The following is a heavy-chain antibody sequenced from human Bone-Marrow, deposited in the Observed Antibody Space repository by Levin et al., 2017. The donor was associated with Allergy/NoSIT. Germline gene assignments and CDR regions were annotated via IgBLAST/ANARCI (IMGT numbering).Heavy chain of an antibody. D-gene: IGHD2-21*02. CDR3: AHSHCAGDCQKTWRAFEDR. V-gene: IGHV2-5*02. CDR2: IYWDNDR. Sequence: ESGPTLVKPTQTLTLTCTFSGFSLDTGGVGVGWIRQPPGKAPEWLALIYWDNDRRYSPSLRSRLTITTDTSKDEVVLTLTNMGPVDTATYYCAHSHCAGDCQKTWRAFEDRWGQGIFVTVSS. J-gene: IGHJ5*02. CDR1: GFSLDTGGVG.